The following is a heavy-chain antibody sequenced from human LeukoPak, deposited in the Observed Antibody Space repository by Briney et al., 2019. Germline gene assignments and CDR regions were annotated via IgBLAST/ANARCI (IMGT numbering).Heavy chain of an antibody. CDR1: GFTFSSYG. D-gene: IGHD1-26*01. J-gene: IGHJ5*02. Sequence: PGGSLRLSCAASGFTFSSYGMHCVRHAPAKALEWVAVIWYDGSNKYYADSVKGRFTISRDNSKNTLYLQMISLRAEDTAVYYCTRGLGAIQGGWFDPWGQGTLVTVSS. V-gene: IGHV3-33*01. CDR2: IWYDGSNK. CDR3: TRGLGAIQGGWFDP.